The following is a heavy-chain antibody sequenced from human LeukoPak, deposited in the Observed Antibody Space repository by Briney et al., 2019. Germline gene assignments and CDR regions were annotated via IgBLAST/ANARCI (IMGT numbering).Heavy chain of an antibody. V-gene: IGHV4-39*07. CDR1: GGSISSVDYY. CDR2: IYSGGSA. Sequence: SETLSLTCTVSGGSISSVDYYWGWIRQTPEKGLEWMASIYSGGSAYYNPSLMSRVTISIDVSRNQFSLKVKSVTAADTAVYYCARAGTTCWFDPWGQGTLVTVSS. CDR3: ARAGTTCWFDP. J-gene: IGHJ5*02. D-gene: IGHD1-1*01.